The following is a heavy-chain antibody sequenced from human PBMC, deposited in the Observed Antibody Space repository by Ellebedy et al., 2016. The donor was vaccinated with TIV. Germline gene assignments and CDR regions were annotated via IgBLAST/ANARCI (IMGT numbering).Heavy chain of an antibody. CDR2: IKSKAGGGTT. V-gene: IGHV3-15*01. CDR1: GFTFYQAW. D-gene: IGHD1-26*01. J-gene: IGHJ5*02. Sequence: GESLKISXAASGFTFYQAWMRWVRQAPGKGLEWVGRIKSKAGGGTTGYAAPVKGRFTISRDDSKNTLYLQMNSLRTEDTAVYYCTKGIVGATNDYFDPWGQGTLVTVSS. CDR3: TKGIVGATNDYFDP.